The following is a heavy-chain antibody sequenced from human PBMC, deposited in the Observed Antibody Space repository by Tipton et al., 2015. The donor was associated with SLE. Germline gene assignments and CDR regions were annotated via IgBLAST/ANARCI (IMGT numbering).Heavy chain of an antibody. CDR2: IYYSGST. V-gene: IGHV4-59*01. D-gene: IGHD3-10*01. CDR3: AGGGYGSGAGPYYYYYGMDV. CDR1: GGSISSYY. J-gene: IGHJ6*02. Sequence: TLSLTCTVSGGSISSYYWSWIRQPPGKGLEWIGYIYYSGSTNYNPSLKSRVTISVDTSKNQFSLKLSSVTAADTAVYYCAGGGYGSGAGPYYYYYGMDVWGQGTTVTVSS.